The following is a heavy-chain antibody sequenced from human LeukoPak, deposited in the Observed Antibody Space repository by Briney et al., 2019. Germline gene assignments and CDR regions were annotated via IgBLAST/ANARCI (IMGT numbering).Heavy chain of an antibody. CDR3: ASMWSEGDGYNPQDY. CDR2: ISSSGSTI. J-gene: IGHJ4*02. CDR1: GFTFSDYY. V-gene: IGHV3-11*01. D-gene: IGHD5-24*01. Sequence: PGGSLRLSCAASGFTFSDYYMSWIRQAPGKGLERVSYISSSGSTIYYADSVKGRFTISRDNAKNSLYLQMNSLRAEDTAVYYCASMWSEGDGYNPQDYWGQGTLVTVSS.